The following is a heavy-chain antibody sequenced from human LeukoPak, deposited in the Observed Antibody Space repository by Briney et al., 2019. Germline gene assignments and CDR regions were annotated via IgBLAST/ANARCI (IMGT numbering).Heavy chain of an antibody. CDR2: IYYSGST. D-gene: IGHD3-10*01. V-gene: IGHV4-59*01. CDR3: ARGGYYGSGSDGAFHI. Sequence: SETLSLTCTVSGGSISSYYWSGIRQPPGKGLEWIGSIYYSGSTNYNPSLKSRVTISIDTSKNQFSLKLSSVTAADTAVYYCARGGYYGSGSDGAFHIWGQGTMVTVSS. CDR1: GGSISSYY. J-gene: IGHJ3*02.